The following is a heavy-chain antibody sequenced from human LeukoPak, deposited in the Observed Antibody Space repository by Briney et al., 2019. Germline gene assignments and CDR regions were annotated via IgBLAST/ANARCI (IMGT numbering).Heavy chain of an antibody. Sequence: GGSLRPSCAASGFTFSNYWMHWVRQAPGKGLVWVSRINSDESTTTYADSAKGRFTISRDNAKNTLYLQMNSLRAEDTAVYYCARDPGTAMGRALDYWGQGTLVTVSS. CDR1: GFTFSNYW. CDR3: ARDPGTAMGRALDY. D-gene: IGHD5-18*01. CDR2: INSDESTT. V-gene: IGHV3-74*01. J-gene: IGHJ4*02.